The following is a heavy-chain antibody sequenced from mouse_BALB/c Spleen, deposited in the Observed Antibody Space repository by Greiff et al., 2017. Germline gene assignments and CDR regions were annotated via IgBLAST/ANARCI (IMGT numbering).Heavy chain of an antibody. CDR2: ISSGSSTI. V-gene: IGHV5-17*02. Sequence: DVKLVESGGGLVQPGGSRKLSCAASGFTFSSFGMHWVRQAPEKGLEWVAYISSGSSTIYYADTVKGRFTISRDNPKNTLFLQMTSLRSEDTAMYYCARGDFDYWGQGTTLTVSS. CDR1: GFTFSSFG. J-gene: IGHJ2*01. CDR3: ARGDFDY.